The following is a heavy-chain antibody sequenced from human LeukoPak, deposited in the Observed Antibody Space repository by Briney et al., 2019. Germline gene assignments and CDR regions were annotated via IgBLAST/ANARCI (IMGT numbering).Heavy chain of an antibody. D-gene: IGHD3-22*01. Sequence: PSETLSLTCTVSGGSISSYYWSWIRQPPGKGLEWIGYVFYTGSTDYNPSLKSRVSMSVDTSINQFSLKLSSVTAADTAVYYCARHPSYYDRIDYWGQGTLVTVSS. V-gene: IGHV4-59*08. CDR1: GGSISSYY. J-gene: IGHJ4*02. CDR2: VFYTGST. CDR3: ARHPSYYDRIDY.